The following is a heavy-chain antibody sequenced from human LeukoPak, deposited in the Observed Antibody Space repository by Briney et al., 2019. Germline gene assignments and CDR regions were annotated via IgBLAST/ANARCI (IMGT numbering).Heavy chain of an antibody. J-gene: IGHJ4*02. D-gene: IGHD7-27*01. CDR2: IYYSGST. Sequence: PSGTLSLTCAVSGGSISGSDWWSWVRQHPGKGLEWIGYIYYSGSTYHNPSLKSRVTISVDTSKNQFSLKLSSVTAADTAVYYCARVLRDGDYFDYWGQGTLVTVSS. V-gene: IGHV4-31*11. CDR3: ARVLRDGDYFDY. CDR1: GGSISGSDW.